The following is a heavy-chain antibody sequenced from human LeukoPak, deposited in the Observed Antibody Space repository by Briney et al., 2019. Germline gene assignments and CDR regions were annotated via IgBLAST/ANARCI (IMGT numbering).Heavy chain of an antibody. CDR3: AKVTRRYLEYLLRGHDAFDI. CDR2: ISGSDGST. CDR1: GFTFRSYA. D-gene: IGHD3-3*01. J-gene: IGHJ3*02. Sequence: PGGSLRLSCDASGFTFRSYAMSWVRQAPGKGLGWVSTISGSDGSTYYADSVNGRFTISKDNSKNTLYLQMNSLRGEDTALYYCAKVTRRYLEYLLRGHDAFDIWGQGTMVTVSS. V-gene: IGHV3-23*01.